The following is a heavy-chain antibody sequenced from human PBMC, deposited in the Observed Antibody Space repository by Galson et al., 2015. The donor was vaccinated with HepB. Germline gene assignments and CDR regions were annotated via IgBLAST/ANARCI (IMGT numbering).Heavy chain of an antibody. Sequence: SLRLSCAASGFTFSSYAMHWVRQAPGKGLEWVAVISYDGSNKYYADSVKGRFTISRDNSKNTLYLQMNSLRAEDTAAYYCARDPELEPYFDYLGQGTLVTVSS. CDR1: GFTFSSYA. J-gene: IGHJ4*02. CDR3: ARDPELEPYFDY. V-gene: IGHV3-30-3*01. CDR2: ISYDGSNK. D-gene: IGHD1-1*01.